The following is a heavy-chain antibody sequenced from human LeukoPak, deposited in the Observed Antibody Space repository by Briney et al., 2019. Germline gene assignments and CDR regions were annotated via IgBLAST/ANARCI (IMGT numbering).Heavy chain of an antibody. CDR3: ARFPDKKAD. CDR2: IYHSGNT. J-gene: IGHJ4*02. D-gene: IGHD3-9*01. V-gene: IGHV4-59*01. CDR1: NGSISPYY. Sequence: AATETLTCTVSNGSISPYYWSWIRQPPGKGLEWIGYIYHSGNTNYNPSLSSRVTISVDTSKNQFSLELTSVTAADTAVYFCARFPDKKADWGQRTVVPLFS.